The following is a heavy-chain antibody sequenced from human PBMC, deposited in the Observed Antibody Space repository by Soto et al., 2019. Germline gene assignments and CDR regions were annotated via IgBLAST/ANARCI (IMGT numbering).Heavy chain of an antibody. CDR3: TTEGRSVTYYYDSSGYYYFDY. D-gene: IGHD3-22*01. V-gene: IGHV3-33*01. J-gene: IGHJ4*02. Sequence: PGGSLGLSCAASGFTFSSYGMHWVRQAPGKGLEWVAVIWYDGSNKYYADSVKGRFTISRDNSKNTLYLQMNSLKTEDTAVYYCTTEGRSVTYYYDSSGYYYFDYWGQGTLVTVSS. CDR2: IWYDGSNK. CDR1: GFTFSSYG.